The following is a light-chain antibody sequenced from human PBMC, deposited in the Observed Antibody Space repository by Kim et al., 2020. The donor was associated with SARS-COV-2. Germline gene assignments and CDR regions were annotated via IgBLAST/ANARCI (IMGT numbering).Light chain of an antibody. CDR1: SNDVGGYNC. CDR2: EVS. V-gene: IGLV2-8*01. Sequence: GQAVAISCTGTSNDVGGYNCVSWYQQHAGKAPMLMIYEVSKRPAGVPGRFSGSKSDNTASLTVSGLQAEDEADYYCSSYGGSNNLVFGGGTQLTVL. CDR3: SSYGGSNNLV. J-gene: IGLJ2*01.